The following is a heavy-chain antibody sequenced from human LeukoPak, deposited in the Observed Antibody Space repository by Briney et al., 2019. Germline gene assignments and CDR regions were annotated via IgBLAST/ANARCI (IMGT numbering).Heavy chain of an antibody. CDR1: GGSISSGGYY. Sequence: SQTLSLTCTVSGGSISSGGYYWSWIRQHPGKGLEWIGYIYYSGSTYYNPSLKSRVTISVDTSKNQFSLKLSSVTAADTAVYYCARVAEGYGSSWYPLTGYFDYWGQGTLVTVPS. CDR2: IYYSGST. D-gene: IGHD6-13*01. J-gene: IGHJ4*02. V-gene: IGHV4-31*03. CDR3: ARVAEGYGSSWYPLTGYFDY.